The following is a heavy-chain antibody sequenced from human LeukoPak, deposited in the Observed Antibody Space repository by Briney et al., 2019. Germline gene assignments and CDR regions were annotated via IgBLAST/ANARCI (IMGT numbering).Heavy chain of an antibody. Sequence: PGGSLRLSCAASEITLSNYWMHWVRQAPGKGLVWVSRICYDGHNTNYADSVKGRFTISRDTAKNTLYLQMNSLRVDDTAVYYCGILTLSPGWGQGTLVTVSS. CDR3: GILTLSPG. J-gene: IGHJ4*02. CDR1: EITLSNYW. CDR2: ICYDGHNT. V-gene: IGHV3-74*01. D-gene: IGHD1-14*01.